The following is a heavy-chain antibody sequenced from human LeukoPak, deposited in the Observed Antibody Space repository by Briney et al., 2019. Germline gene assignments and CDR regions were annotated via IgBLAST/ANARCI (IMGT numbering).Heavy chain of an antibody. J-gene: IGHJ4*02. CDR1: GFTFSSYW. V-gene: IGHV3-74*01. CDR2: INTDGSST. D-gene: IGHD3-9*01. CDR3: AKGVLRYFDWLPPFDY. Sequence: GGSLRLSCAASGFTFSSYWMHWVRQAPGKGLVWVSRINTDGSSTSYADSVKGRFTISRDNSKNTLYLQMNSLRAEDTAVYYCAKGVLRYFDWLPPFDYWGQGTLVTVSS.